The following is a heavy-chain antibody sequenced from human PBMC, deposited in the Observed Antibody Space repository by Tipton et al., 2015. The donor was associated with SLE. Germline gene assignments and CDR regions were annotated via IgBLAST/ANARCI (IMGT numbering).Heavy chain of an antibody. V-gene: IGHV4-38-2*02. J-gene: IGHJ3*01. CDR2: TYHSGST. CDR1: GYSISSGYY. Sequence: TLSLNCTVSGYSISSGYYWGWIRQPPGKGLEWIGRTYHSGSTYYTPSLKSRVPISVDTSKNQFSRKLSSVTAADTAVYYCARDARLWGQGTMVTVSS. CDR3: ARDARL.